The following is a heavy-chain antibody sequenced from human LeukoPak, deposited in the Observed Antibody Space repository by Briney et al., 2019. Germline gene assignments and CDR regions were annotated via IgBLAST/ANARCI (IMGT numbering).Heavy chain of an antibody. CDR3: AREIVVVPAATYKADY. CDR1: GFTFSSYW. J-gene: IGHJ4*02. D-gene: IGHD2-2*01. Sequence: GGSLRLSCAASGFTFSSYWMSWVRQAPGKGLEWVAVISYDGSNKYYADSVKGRFTISRDNSKNTLYLQMNSLRAEDTAVYYCAREIVVVPAATYKADYWGQGTLVTVSS. V-gene: IGHV3-30*03. CDR2: ISYDGSNK.